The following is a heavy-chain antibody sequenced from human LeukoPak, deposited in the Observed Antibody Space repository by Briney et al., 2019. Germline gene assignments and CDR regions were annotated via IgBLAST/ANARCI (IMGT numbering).Heavy chain of an antibody. CDR3: AKVMEDSAGYYGNYYYYGMDV. V-gene: IGHV3-30*18. CDR2: ISHDGNDR. Sequence: PGGSLRLSCAASGFTFSSYDMHWVRQAPGKGLEWVAVISHDGNDRYYADSVKGRFTVSRDHSKSTLYLQMNSLRAEDTAVYYCAKVMEDSAGYYGNYYYYGMDVWGQGTTVPVSS. J-gene: IGHJ6*02. D-gene: IGHD3-22*01. CDR1: GFTFSSYD.